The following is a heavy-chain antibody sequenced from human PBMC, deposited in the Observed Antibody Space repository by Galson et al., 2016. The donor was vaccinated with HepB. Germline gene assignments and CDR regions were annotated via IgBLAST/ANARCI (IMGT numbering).Heavy chain of an antibody. J-gene: IGHJ3*01. Sequence: LRLSCAASGFTSNAFAMIWVRQAPGKGLQWVSSISHTSNYLKYADSVKGRFTTSRDHARNSLFLQMDSLRPEDTALYYCAIARSTATSENDASDVWGQGTMVIVSS. CDR3: AIARSTATSENDASDV. CDR2: ISHTSNYL. D-gene: IGHD2-21*02. CDR1: GFTSNAFA. V-gene: IGHV3-21*06.